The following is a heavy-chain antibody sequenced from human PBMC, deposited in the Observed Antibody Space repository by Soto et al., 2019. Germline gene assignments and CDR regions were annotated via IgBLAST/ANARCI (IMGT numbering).Heavy chain of an antibody. CDR2: IYYSGST. CDR1: VGSISSGGYY. Sequence: QVQLQESGPGLVKPSQTLSLTCTVSVGSISSGGYYCSCIRQHPGKGLEWIGYIYYSGSTYYNPSLKSRVTISVDTSKNQFSLKLSSVTAADTAVYYCARNNDYGDLDAFDIWGQGTMVTVSS. D-gene: IGHD4-17*01. V-gene: IGHV4-31*03. J-gene: IGHJ3*02. CDR3: ARNNDYGDLDAFDI.